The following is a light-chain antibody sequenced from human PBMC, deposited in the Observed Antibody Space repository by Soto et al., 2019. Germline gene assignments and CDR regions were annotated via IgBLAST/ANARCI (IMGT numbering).Light chain of an antibody. CDR2: DGT. CDR1: SSDVGGYNY. Sequence: QSVLTQPRSGSGSPGQSVTISCTGTSSDVGGYNYVSCYRQHPGKAPNLMIYDGTTQPSGVPDRFSGSKSGNTASLTISGLQAEDEADYYCSSHAGSSVVFGTGTKVTVL. V-gene: IGLV2-11*01. J-gene: IGLJ1*01. CDR3: SSHAGSSVV.